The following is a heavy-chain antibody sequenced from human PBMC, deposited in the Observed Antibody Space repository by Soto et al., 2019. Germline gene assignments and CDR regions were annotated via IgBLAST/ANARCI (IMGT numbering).Heavy chain of an antibody. Sequence: GLEWMGIINPSGGSTRYAQKFQGRVTMTRDTSTSTVYMELSSLRSEDTVVFYCARVTHSSSWPLAYWVKG. CDR2: INPSGGST. CDR3: ARVTHSSSWPLAY. D-gene: IGHD6-13*01. V-gene: IGHV1-46*01. J-gene: IGHJ4*02.